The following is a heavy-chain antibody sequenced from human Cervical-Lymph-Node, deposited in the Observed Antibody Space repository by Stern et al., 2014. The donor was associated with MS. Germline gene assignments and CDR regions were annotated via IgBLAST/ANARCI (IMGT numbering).Heavy chain of an antibody. CDR2: IIPALGIT. CDR3: ARDAGGVDI. V-gene: IGHV1-69*09. J-gene: IGHJ3*02. D-gene: IGHD2-8*02. Sequence: MQLVESGAEVKKPGSSVKVSCKASGGTFHSYALRWMRQAPGQGLEWMGGIIPALGITNYAQDYRGRLTINADRITTTVYMELRSLRSEDTAIYFCARDAGGVDIWGQGTRVTVS. CDR1: GGTFHSYA.